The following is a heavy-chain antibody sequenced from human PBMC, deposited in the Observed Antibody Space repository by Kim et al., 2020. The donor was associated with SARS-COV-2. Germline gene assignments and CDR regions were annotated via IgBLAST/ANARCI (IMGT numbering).Heavy chain of an antibody. CDR3: AKARASLWAFDI. J-gene: IGHJ3*02. V-gene: IGHV3-9*01. Sequence: GGSLRLSCAASGFTFDDYAMHWVRQAPGKGLGWVSGISWNSGSIGYADSVKGRFTISRDNAKNSLYLQMNSLRAEDTALYYCAKARASLWAFDIWGQGTMVTVSS. CDR2: ISWNSGSI. D-gene: IGHD2-21*01. CDR1: GFTFDDYA.